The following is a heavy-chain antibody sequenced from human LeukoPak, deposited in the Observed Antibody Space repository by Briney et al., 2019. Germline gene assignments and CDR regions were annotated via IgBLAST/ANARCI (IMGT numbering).Heavy chain of an antibody. Sequence: GGSLRLSCAASGFTFSSYRMSWVRQAPGKGLEWVANIKQDGSEKCYVDSVKGRFTISRDNAKNSLYLQMNSLRAEDTAVYYCARIPSLSWQQPFDYWGQGTLVTVSS. CDR2: IKQDGSEK. CDR3: ARIPSLSWQQPFDY. CDR1: GFTFSSYR. V-gene: IGHV3-7*01. J-gene: IGHJ4*02. D-gene: IGHD6-13*01.